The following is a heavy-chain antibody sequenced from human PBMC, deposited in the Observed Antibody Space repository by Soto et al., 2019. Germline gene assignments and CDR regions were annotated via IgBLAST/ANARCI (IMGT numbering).Heavy chain of an antibody. V-gene: IGHV4-34*01. CDR3: ARGRLPDYFDY. D-gene: IGHD3-16*01. Sequence: SETLSLTCAVYGGSFSGYYWSWIRQPPGKGLEWIGEINHSGSTNYNPSLKSRVTISVDTSKNQFSLKLSSVTAADTAVYYCARGRLPDYFDYWGQGTLVTVSS. CDR2: INHSGST. CDR1: GGSFSGYY. J-gene: IGHJ4*02.